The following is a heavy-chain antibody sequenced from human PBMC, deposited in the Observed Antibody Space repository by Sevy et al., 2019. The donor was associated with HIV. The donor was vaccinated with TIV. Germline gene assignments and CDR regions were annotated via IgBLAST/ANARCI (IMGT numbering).Heavy chain of an antibody. CDR3: VGRGRSYFDY. CDR2: IYSSGST. CDR1: GGSISNYY. Sequence: SETLSLTCSVSGGSISNYYWSWMRRPAGKGLEWIGRIYSSGSTNYNPSLKSRVTMSVDTSKNQFSLNLSSVTAADTAVYYCVGRGRSYFDYWGQGTLVTVSS. J-gene: IGHJ4*02. V-gene: IGHV4-4*07.